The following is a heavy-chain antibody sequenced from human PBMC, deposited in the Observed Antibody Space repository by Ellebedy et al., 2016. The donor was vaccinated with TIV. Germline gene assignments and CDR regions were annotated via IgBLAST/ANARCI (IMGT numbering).Heavy chain of an antibody. CDR1: GYTFSDKFY. J-gene: IGHJ4*02. CDR3: ARARYYDSSGYFDY. V-gene: IGHV1-46*02. Sequence: ASVKVSCKAFGYTFSDKFYIHWVRQAPGQGLEWMGVINPRGGTTSYAQKFQGRVTMTRDTSTSTVYMELSSLRSEDTALYHCARARYYDSSGYFDYWGQGTLVTVSS. D-gene: IGHD3-22*01. CDR2: INPRGGTT.